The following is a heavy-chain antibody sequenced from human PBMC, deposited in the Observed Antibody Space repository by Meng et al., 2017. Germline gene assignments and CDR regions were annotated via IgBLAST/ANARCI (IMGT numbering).Heavy chain of an antibody. V-gene: IGHV1-69*05. CDR1: GGTFSSYA. D-gene: IGHD6-19*01. CDR2: IIPIFGTA. CDR3: ARDPGPPLYSSGSLDY. Sequence: SVKVSCKASGGTFSSYAISWVRQAPGQGLEWMGGIIPIFGTANYAQKFQGRVTITRDTSASTAYMELSSLRSEDTAVYYCARDPGPPLYSSGSLDYWGQGTLVTVSS. J-gene: IGHJ4*02.